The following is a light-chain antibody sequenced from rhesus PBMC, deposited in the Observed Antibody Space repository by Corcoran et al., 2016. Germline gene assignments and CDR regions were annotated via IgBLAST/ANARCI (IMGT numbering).Light chain of an antibody. CDR3: THYNSAPPLT. Sequence: DIQMTQSPSSLSASVGARVTITCRASQGISNWLAWYQQKPGKAPNLRIYKASSLQSGVPSRFSGSGSGKDFTLTISSLKPEDFATYYCTHYNSAPPLTFGQGTKVEIK. CDR1: QGISNW. CDR2: KAS. V-gene: IGKV1-21*01. J-gene: IGKJ1*01.